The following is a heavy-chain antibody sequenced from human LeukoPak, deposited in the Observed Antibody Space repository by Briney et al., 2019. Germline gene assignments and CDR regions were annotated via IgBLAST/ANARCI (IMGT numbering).Heavy chain of an antibody. CDR1: GFSFSDSY. Sequence: GGSLRLSCAASGFSFSDSYMSWIRQAPGKGLEWVSYISSSSSVIYYADSVKGRFTTSRDNARKSPYLQMNNLRAEDTAVYYCATFNWVALFDYWGQGTLVTVSS. CDR2: ISSSSSVI. CDR3: ATFNWVALFDY. J-gene: IGHJ4*02. D-gene: IGHD1-1*01. V-gene: IGHV3-11*01.